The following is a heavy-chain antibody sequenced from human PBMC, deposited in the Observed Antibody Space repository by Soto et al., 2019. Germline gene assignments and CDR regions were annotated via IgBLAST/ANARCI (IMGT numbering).Heavy chain of an antibody. CDR2: ISYDGSNK. CDR3: ARVQYYYDSSGIYGMEV. J-gene: IGHJ6*02. D-gene: IGHD3-22*01. V-gene: IGHV3-30-3*01. CDR1: GFTFSSYA. Sequence: GGSLRLSCAASGFTFSSYAMHWVRQAPGKGLEWVAVISYDGSNKYYADSVKGRFTSSRDNSKNTLYLQMNSLRAEDTAVYYCARVQYYYDSSGIYGMEVWGQGTTVTVSS.